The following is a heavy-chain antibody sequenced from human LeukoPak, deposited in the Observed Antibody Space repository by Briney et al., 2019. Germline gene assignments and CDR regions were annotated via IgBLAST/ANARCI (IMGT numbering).Heavy chain of an antibody. CDR2: ISSSGSTI. V-gene: IGHV3-11*01. CDR1: GFTFSDYY. D-gene: IGHD3-22*01. J-gene: IGHJ4*02. CDR3: ARISSMIVVGLDY. Sequence: PGVSLRLSCAASGFTFSDYYMSWIRQAPGKGLEWVSYISSSGSTIYYADSVKGRFTISRDNAKNSLYLQMNSLRAEDTAVYYCARISSMIVVGLDYWGQGTLVTVSS.